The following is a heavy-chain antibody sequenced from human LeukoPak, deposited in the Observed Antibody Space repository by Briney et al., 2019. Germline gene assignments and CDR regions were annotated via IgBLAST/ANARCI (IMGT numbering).Heavy chain of an antibody. CDR2: IYTSGST. J-gene: IGHJ4*02. V-gene: IGHV4-61*02. CDR1: GGSISSGSYY. D-gene: IGHD3-22*01. CDR3: ARDQYYYDSSGYLFDY. Sequence: SETLSLTCTVSGGSISSGSYYWSWIRQPAGKGLEWIGRIYTSGSTNYNPSLKSRVTMSVDTSKNQFSLKLSSVTAADTAVYYCARDQYYYDSSGYLFDYWGQGTLVTVSS.